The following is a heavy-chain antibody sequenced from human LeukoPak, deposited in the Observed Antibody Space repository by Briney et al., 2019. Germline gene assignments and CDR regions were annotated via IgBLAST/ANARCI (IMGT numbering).Heavy chain of an antibody. Sequence: GGSLRLSCAASGFTLSSYSMNWVRQAPGKGLEWASYITGSSTISYADSVKGRFTISRDNARNSLYLQMNSLRAEDTAVYYCATDRHWAFDYWGQGTLVTVSS. V-gene: IGHV3-48*01. J-gene: IGHJ4*02. D-gene: IGHD3-16*01. CDR1: GFTLSSYS. CDR2: ITGSSTI. CDR3: ATDRHWAFDY.